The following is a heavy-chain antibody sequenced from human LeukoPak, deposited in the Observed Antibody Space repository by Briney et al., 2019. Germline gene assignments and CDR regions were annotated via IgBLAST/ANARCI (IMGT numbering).Heavy chain of an antibody. V-gene: IGHV4-39*01. CDR3: ARRDFWSGYYNY. CDR1: GGSISSSSYY. Sequence: KPSETLSLTCTVSGGSISSSSYYWGWIRQPPGKGLEWIGSIYYSGSTYYNPSLKSRVTISVDTSKNQFSLKLSSVTAADTAVYFCARRDFWSGYYNYWGQGTLATVSS. CDR2: IYYSGST. D-gene: IGHD3-3*01. J-gene: IGHJ4*02.